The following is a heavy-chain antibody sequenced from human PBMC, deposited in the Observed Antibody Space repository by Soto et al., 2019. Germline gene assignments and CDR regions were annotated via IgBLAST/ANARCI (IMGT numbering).Heavy chain of an antibody. J-gene: IGHJ3*02. V-gene: IGHV3-30-3*01. Sequence: QVQLVESGGGVVQPGRSLKLSCTTSGFTFSNYAMHWVGQAPGKGLEWVADISCDGSEKYYANSVRGRFTISRENSQNILYLQMNSLGAEDTALYYSARPSLDKYHSGTPQAALDIWGQGTVVTVSS. CDR1: GFTFSNYA. CDR2: ISCDGSEK. CDR3: ARPSLDKYHSGTPQAALDI. D-gene: IGHD3-10*01.